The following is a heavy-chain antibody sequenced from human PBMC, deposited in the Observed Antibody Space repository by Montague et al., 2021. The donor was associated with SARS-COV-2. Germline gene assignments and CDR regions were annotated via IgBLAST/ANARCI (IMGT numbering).Heavy chain of an antibody. D-gene: IGHD3-16*01. J-gene: IGHJ4*02. Sequence: SLRLSCAASGVTFGDHYMDWVRQAPGKGLEWVARIGSKAKSYSTQYAASVKGRSTISRDDSKISLYQQMNSLKSEDTAVYYCARDAGRYSFDSWGQGTLVTVST. CDR3: ARDAGRYSFDS. CDR1: GVTFGDHY. CDR2: IGSKAKSYST. V-gene: IGHV3-72*01.